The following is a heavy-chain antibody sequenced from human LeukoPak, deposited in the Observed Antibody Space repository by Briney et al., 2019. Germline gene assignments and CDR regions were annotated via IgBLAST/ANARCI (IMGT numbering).Heavy chain of an antibody. D-gene: IGHD6-19*01. V-gene: IGHV4-4*07. CDR3: ARDKGLKYSSGWDGGYWFDP. CDR2: IYTSGST. Sequence: SETLSLTCTVSGGSISSYYWSWIRQPAGKGLEWIGRIYTSGSTNYNPSLESRVTMSVDTSKNQFSLKLSSVTAADTAVYYCARDKGLKYSSGWDGGYWFDPWGQGTLVTVSS. CDR1: GGSISSYY. J-gene: IGHJ5*02.